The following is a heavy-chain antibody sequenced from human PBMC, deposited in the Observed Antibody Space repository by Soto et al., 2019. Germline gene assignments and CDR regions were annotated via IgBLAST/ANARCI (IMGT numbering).Heavy chain of an antibody. D-gene: IGHD6-19*01. J-gene: IGHJ4*02. CDR3: EGGGALYSSAL. Sequence: QVQLVQSVAEVKNPGSSVKVSCKASGVNFSSHVLRWLRQAPGQGLEWIGGIIPIFGTANYAQKFQGIVTITADDSTRTAYMELGSLRSEDTAGYYGEGGGALYSSALGGQGTLVTVSS. V-gene: IGHV1-69*01. CDR2: IIPIFGTA. CDR1: GVNFSSHV.